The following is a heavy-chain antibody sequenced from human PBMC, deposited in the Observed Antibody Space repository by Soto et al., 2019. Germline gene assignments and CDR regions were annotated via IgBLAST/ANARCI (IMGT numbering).Heavy chain of an antibody. V-gene: IGHV5-10-1*01. D-gene: IGHD2-2*01. Sequence: EVQLVQSGAEVKKPGESLRISCKGSGYSFTSYWISWVRQMPGKGLEWMGKIDPSDSYTNYSPSFQGHVTISADKSIGTAYRQCISLTASDTDMYDCARRTAAASTDCDYWGQGTLVTVSS. CDR2: IDPSDSYT. CDR1: GYSFTSYW. CDR3: ARRTAAASTDCDY. J-gene: IGHJ4*02.